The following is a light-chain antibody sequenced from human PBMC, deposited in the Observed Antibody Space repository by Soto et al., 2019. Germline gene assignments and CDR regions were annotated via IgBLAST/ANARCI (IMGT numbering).Light chain of an antibody. CDR2: AAS. CDR1: QGISNY. V-gene: IGKV1-27*01. Sequence: DIQMTQSPSSLSASVGDRVTITCRASQGISNYLAWYQQKPGEVPKLLIYAASTLQSGVPSRFSGSGYGTDFTLTISSLQPEDVANYYCQKYHSASRTFGQGTKVEIK. CDR3: QKYHSASRT. J-gene: IGKJ1*01.